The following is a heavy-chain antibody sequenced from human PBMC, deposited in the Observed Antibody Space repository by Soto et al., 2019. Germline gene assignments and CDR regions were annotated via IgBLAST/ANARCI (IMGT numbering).Heavy chain of an antibody. D-gene: IGHD2-2*01. Sequence: GGSLRLSCAASGFTFSSYGMHWVRQAPGKGLEWVAVISYDGSNKYYADSVKGRFTISRDNSKNTLYLQMNSLRAEDTAVYYCAKYGYCSSASCSVNWGRGTQVTVSS. CDR2: ISYDGSNK. V-gene: IGHV3-30*18. J-gene: IGHJ1*01. CDR3: AKYGYCSSASCSVN. CDR1: GFTFSSYG.